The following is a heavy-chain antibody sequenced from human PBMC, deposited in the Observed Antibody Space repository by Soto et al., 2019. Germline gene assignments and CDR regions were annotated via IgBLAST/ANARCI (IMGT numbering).Heavy chain of an antibody. CDR3: ATMRIVVVPAASENWFDP. CDR2: FDPEDGET. J-gene: IGHJ5*02. Sequence: ASVKVSCKVSGHTLTELSMHWVRQAPGKGLEWMGGFDPEDGETIYAQKFQGRVTMTEDTSTDTAYMELSSLRSEDTAVYYCATMRIVVVPAASENWFDPWGQGTLVTVSS. CDR1: GHTLTELS. V-gene: IGHV1-24*01. D-gene: IGHD2-2*01.